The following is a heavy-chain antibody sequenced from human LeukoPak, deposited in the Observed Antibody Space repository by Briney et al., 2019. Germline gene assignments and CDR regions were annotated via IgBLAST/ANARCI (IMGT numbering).Heavy chain of an antibody. CDR1: GGSFSGYY. J-gene: IGHJ4*02. CDR2: INHSGST. Sequence: PSETMSLTCAVYGGSFSGYYWSWNRQPPGKGLEWIGEINHSGSTNYNPSLKSRVTISVDTSKNQFSLKLFSVTAADTAVYYCARSPYYYGSGDFFDSWGQGTLVTVSS. D-gene: IGHD3-10*01. CDR3: ARSPYYYGSGDFFDS. V-gene: IGHV4-34*01.